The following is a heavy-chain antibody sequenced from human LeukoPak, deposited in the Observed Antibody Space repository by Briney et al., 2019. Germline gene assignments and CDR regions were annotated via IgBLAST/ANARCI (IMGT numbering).Heavy chain of an antibody. J-gene: IGHJ3*02. CDR1: GYTFTSYG. Sequence: GASVKVSCKASGYTFTSYGITWVRQAPGQGPEWVGWISAYNGNTNYAQKLQGRVTMTTDTSTSTAYMELRSLRSDDTAVYHCARSPRDSSGYHYVGALDIWGQGTMVTVSS. CDR2: ISAYNGNT. V-gene: IGHV1-18*01. CDR3: ARSPRDSSGYHYVGALDI. D-gene: IGHD3-22*01.